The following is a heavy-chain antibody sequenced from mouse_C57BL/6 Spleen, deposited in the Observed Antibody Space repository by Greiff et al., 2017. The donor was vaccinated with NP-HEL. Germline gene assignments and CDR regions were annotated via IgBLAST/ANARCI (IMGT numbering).Heavy chain of an antibody. J-gene: IGHJ3*01. CDR3: ARPYDGYYEAWSAY. D-gene: IGHD2-3*01. CDR1: GYTFTDYY. V-gene: IGHV1-84*01. Sequence: QLQQSGPELVKPGASVKISCKASGYTFTDYYINWVKQRPGQGLEWVGWIYPGSGNTKYNEKFTGKATLTVDTSSSTAYMQLSSLTSEDSAVYFCARPYDGYYEAWSAYWGQGTLVTVSA. CDR2: IYPGSGNT.